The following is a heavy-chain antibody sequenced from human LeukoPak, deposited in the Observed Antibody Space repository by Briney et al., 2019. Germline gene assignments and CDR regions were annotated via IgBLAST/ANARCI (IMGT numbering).Heavy chain of an antibody. V-gene: IGHV3-30-3*01. CDR1: GFTFSSYA. J-gene: IGHJ4*02. CDR2: ISYDGSNK. D-gene: IGHD3-22*01. CDR3: ARDQGPYYYDTRYFDY. Sequence: GGSLRLSCAASGFTFSSYAMHWVRQAPGKGLEWVAVISYDGSNKYCADSVKGRFTISRDNSKNTLYLQMNSLRAEDTAVYYCARDQGPYYYDTRYFDYWGQGTLVTVSS.